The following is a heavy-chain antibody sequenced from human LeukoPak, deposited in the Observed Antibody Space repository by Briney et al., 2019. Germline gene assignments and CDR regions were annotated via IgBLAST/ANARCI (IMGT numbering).Heavy chain of an antibody. D-gene: IGHD6-19*01. CDR2: INPNSGGT. J-gene: IGHJ5*02. Sequence: ASVKVSCKASGYTFTGYYMHWVRQAPGQGLEWMSWINPNSGGTNYAQKFQGRVTMTRDTSISTAYMELSRLISDDTAVYYCAREVAVAGMSDSWFDPWGQGTLVTVSS. CDR3: AREVAVAGMSDSWFDP. V-gene: IGHV1-2*02. CDR1: GYTFTGYY.